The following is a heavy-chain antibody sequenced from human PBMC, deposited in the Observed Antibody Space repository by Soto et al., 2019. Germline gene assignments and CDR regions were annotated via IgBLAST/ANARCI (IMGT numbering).Heavy chain of an antibody. V-gene: IGHV4-31*03. Sequence: PSETLSLTCTVSGGSISSGGYYWSWIRQHPGKGLEWIGYIYYIGTTYYNPSLKSRVTISVDTAKNQLSLKLTSVTAADTAVYYCARGWLDPWGQGTLVTVYS. J-gene: IGHJ5*02. CDR2: IYYIGTT. CDR3: ARGWLDP. CDR1: GGSISSGGYY.